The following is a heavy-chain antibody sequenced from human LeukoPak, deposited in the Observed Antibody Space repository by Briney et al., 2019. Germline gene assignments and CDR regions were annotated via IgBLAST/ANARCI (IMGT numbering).Heavy chain of an antibody. J-gene: IGHJ4*02. Sequence: SETLSLTCVVSGASVSSSHWNWIRQLPGKGLEWIGCLSYTGKTDYNPSLTSRVTISLDTSKNQVSLKLRSVTAADTAVYYCSEGYFEPFDHWGQGALVTVSS. V-gene: IGHV4-59*02. CDR3: SEGYFEPFDH. CDR2: LSYTGKT. D-gene: IGHD2/OR15-2a*01. CDR1: GASVSSSH.